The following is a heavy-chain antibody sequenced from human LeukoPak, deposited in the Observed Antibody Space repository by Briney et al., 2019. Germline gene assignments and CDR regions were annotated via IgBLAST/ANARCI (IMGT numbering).Heavy chain of an antibody. D-gene: IGHD1-26*01. Sequence: SETLSLTCTVSGGSISSYYWSWIRQPPGKGLEWIGYIYYSGSTNYNPSLKSRVTISVDTSKNQFSLKLSSVTAADTAVYYCARVWIDSGTYYDNRGXFDXWGQGTLVTVX. J-gene: IGHJ4*02. CDR2: IYYSGST. CDR1: GGSISSYY. V-gene: IGHV4-59*01. CDR3: ARVWIDSGTYYDNRGXFDX.